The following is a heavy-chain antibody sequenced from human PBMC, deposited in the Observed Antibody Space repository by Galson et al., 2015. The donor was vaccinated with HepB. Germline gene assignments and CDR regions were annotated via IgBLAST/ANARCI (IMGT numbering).Heavy chain of an antibody. CDR2: IKQDGSEK. V-gene: IGHV3-7*03. CDR3: ARHYDYVWGSYRIPGGYFDY. Sequence: CAASGFTFNNFWMSWVRQAPGKGLEWVANIKQDGSEKYHVDSVKGRFTISRDNAKNSLYLQMNSLRAEDTAVYYCARHYDYVWGSYRIPGGYFDYWGQGTLVTVSP. D-gene: IGHD3-16*02. CDR1: GFTFNNFW. J-gene: IGHJ4*02.